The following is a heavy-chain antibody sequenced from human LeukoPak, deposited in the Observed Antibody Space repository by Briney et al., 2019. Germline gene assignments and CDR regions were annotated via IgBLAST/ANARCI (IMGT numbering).Heavy chain of an antibody. CDR3: ARTSTGYSGYAPDGDY. Sequence: PGGSLRLSCAASGFTFSSYWMSWVRQAPGKGLEWVANIKQDGSEKYYVDSVKGRFTISRDNAKNSLYLQMNSLRAEDTALYYCARTSTGYSGYAPDGDYWGQGTLVTVSS. D-gene: IGHD5-12*01. CDR2: IKQDGSEK. V-gene: IGHV3-7*03. J-gene: IGHJ4*02. CDR1: GFTFSSYW.